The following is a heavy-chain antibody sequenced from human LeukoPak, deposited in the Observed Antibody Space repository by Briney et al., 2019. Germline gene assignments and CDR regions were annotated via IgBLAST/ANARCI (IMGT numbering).Heavy chain of an antibody. V-gene: IGHV4-59*01. CDR1: GGSISSYY. Sequence: SETLSLTCTASGGSISSYYWSWIRQPPGKGVERIGYISYSGRTNYNPSLKSRVTISVDTSKNQLSLKLNSVTAADTAVYYCARYIWGSYPTFEDYWGQGSLVTVSS. CDR2: ISYSGRT. J-gene: IGHJ4*02. D-gene: IGHD3-16*02. CDR3: ARYIWGSYPTFEDY.